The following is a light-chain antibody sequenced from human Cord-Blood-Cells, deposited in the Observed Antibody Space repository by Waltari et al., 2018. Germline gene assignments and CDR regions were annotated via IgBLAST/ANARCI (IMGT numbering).Light chain of an antibody. CDR3: CSYAGSSTVV. Sequence: QSALTQPSPVAGSPAQSITLSCTGTRRVAGSYNIFSWYQQHPVKAPQLMIYEGSKRSTGVSNRCSGYKSGNTAGITISGLQAEDEADDYCCSYAGSSTVVLRGGTKLTVL. CDR2: EGS. CDR1: RRVAGSYNI. V-gene: IGLV2-23*01. J-gene: IGLJ2*01.